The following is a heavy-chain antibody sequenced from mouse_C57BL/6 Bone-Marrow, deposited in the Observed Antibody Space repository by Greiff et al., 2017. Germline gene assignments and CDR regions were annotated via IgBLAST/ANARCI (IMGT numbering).Heavy chain of an antibody. Sequence: EVKLVESGPELVKPGASVKMSCKASGYTFTDYNMHWVKQSHGKSLEWIGYINPNNGGTSYNQKFKGKATLTVNKSSSTAYMELRSLTSEDSAVYYCAPIYYDYTWFAYWGQGTLVTVSA. J-gene: IGHJ3*01. V-gene: IGHV1-22*01. CDR1: GYTFTDYN. D-gene: IGHD2-4*01. CDR2: INPNNGGT. CDR3: APIYYDYTWFAY.